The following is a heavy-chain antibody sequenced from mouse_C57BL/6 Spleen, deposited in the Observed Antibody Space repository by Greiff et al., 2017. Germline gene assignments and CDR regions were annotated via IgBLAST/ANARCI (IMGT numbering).Heavy chain of an antibody. V-gene: IGHV1-82*01. J-gene: IGHJ4*01. CDR1: GYAFSSSW. CDR3: ARYPHYYAMDY. CDR2: IYPGDGDT. Sequence: VQLQQSGPELVKPGASVKISCKASGYAFSSSWMNWVKQRPGKGLEWIGRIYPGDGDTNYNGKFKGKATLTADKSSSTAYMQLSSLTSEDSAVYFCARYPHYYAMDYWGQGTSVTVSS.